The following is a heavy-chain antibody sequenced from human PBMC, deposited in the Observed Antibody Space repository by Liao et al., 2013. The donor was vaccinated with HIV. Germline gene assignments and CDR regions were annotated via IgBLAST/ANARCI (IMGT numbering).Heavy chain of an antibody. D-gene: IGHD7-27*01. J-gene: IGHJ3*02. V-gene: IGHV4-30-4*08. CDR3: ARHSLAPGHWGQNAFDI. Sequence: QVQLQESGPGLVKPSQTLSLTCTVSGGSIISGDYYWSWIRQPPGKGLEWIGYTYYSGSAYYNPSLKSRVTISVDTSRNQFSLKLRSVTAADTAVYYCARHSLAPGHWGQNAFDIWGQGTMVTVSS. CDR2: TYYSGSA. CDR1: GGSIISGDYY.